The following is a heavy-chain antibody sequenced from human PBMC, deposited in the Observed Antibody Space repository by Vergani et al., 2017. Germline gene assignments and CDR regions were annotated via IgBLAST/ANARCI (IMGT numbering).Heavy chain of an antibody. CDR3: VKVGRSELAGTFGAFDI. V-gene: IGHV3-23*01. D-gene: IGHD6-19*01. J-gene: IGHJ3*02. Sequence: EVQLLESGGDLVQPGGSLRLSCAASGFTFSNSAVSWVRQAPGRGLAWVSSISGPGLSTYYADSVKGRFSISRDNSKNTVFLQMHSLRAEDTAIYYCVKVGRSELAGTFGAFDIWGQGTMVTVSS. CDR1: GFTFSNSA. CDR2: ISGPGLST.